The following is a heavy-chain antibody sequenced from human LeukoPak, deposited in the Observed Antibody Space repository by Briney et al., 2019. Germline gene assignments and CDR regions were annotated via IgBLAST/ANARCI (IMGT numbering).Heavy chain of an antibody. D-gene: IGHD3-9*01. CDR3: AREYYDILTGHNDAFDI. J-gene: IGHJ3*02. V-gene: IGHV4-31*03. Sequence: PSETLSLTCTVSGGSISSGGYYWSWIRQHPGKGLEWIGYIYYSGSTYYNPSLKSRITISVDTSKNQFSLKLSSVTAADTAVYYCAREYYDILTGHNDAFDIWGQGTMVTVSS. CDR1: GGSISSGGYY. CDR2: IYYSGST.